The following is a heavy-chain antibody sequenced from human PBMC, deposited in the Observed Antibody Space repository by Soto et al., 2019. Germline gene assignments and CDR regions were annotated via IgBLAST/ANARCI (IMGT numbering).Heavy chain of an antibody. D-gene: IGHD6-19*01. Sequence: ASVKVSCKASGYTFTSYGISWVRQAPGQGLEWMGWISAYNGNTNYAQKLQGRVTVTTDTSTSTAYMDLRSLRSDDTAVYYCERAAYSSGWYFDYWGQGNLVTVSS. CDR3: ERAAYSSGWYFDY. CDR1: GYTFTSYG. CDR2: ISAYNGNT. V-gene: IGHV1-18*01. J-gene: IGHJ4*02.